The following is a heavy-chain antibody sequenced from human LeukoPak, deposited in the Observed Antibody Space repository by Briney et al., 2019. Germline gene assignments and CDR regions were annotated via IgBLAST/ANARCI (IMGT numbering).Heavy chain of an antibody. Sequence: GSSVKVSCKTSGDTFNSYAISWVRQAPGQGLEWMGTIIPLLSTSDYAQKFQDRVTITADESTSTAYMELSSLRSEDTAVYYCASVSEGPHCSGGSCYEDYWGQGTLVTVSS. J-gene: IGHJ4*02. V-gene: IGHV1-69*15. D-gene: IGHD2-15*01. CDR3: ASVSEGPHCSGGSCYEDY. CDR1: GDTFNSYA. CDR2: IIPLLSTS.